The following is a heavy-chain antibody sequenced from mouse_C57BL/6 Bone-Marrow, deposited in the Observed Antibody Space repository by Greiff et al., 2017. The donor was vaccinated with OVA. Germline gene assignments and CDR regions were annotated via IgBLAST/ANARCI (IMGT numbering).Heavy chain of an antibody. D-gene: IGHD2-5*01. Sequence: VQLVESGPGLVQPSQSLSITCTVSGFSLTSYGVHWVRQSPGKGLEWLGVIWSGGSTDYNAAFISRLSISKDNSKSPVFFKMNSLQADDTAIYYCASYYSNYVGYFDVWGTGTTVTVAS. CDR2: IWSGGST. V-gene: IGHV2-2*01. J-gene: IGHJ1*03. CDR1: GFSLTSYG. CDR3: ASYYSNYVGYFDV.